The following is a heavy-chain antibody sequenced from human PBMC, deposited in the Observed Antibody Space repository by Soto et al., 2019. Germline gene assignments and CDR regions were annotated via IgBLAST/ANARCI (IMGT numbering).Heavy chain of an antibody. V-gene: IGHV4-39*01. CDR3: ARPATVAPPDAFQV. Sequence: QVHLQESGPRLVEPSETLSLTCTVSGDSIRNSGHYWGWVRQPPGKALEWSGSVYYSGTSYRKPSLQSRLTMSVDTSKNQFSLKLTAVTAADTAIYYCARPATVAPPDAFQVWSQGTLVTVSS. CDR1: GDSIRNSGHY. J-gene: IGHJ3*01. D-gene: IGHD6-19*01. CDR2: VYYSGTS.